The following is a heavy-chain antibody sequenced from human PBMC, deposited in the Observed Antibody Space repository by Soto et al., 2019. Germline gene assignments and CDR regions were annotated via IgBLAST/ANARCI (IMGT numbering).Heavy chain of an antibody. CDR2: ISSSSSTI. D-gene: IGHD5-18*01. J-gene: IGHJ5*02. V-gene: IGHV3-48*02. CDR1: GFTFSSYS. CDR3: ARVQRVVDTAMGFDP. Sequence: EVQLVESGGGLVQPGGSLRLSCAASGFTFSSYSMNWVRQAPGKGLEWVSYISSSSSTIYYADSVKGRFTISRDNAKNSLYLQMHSLRDEDTAVYYCARVQRVVDTAMGFDPWGQGTLVTVSS.